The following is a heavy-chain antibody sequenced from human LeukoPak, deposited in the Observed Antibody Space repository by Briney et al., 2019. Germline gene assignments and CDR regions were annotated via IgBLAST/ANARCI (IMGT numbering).Heavy chain of an antibody. J-gene: IGHJ6*02. D-gene: IGHD6-19*01. CDR3: ARDAVAGYYYYGMDV. CDR2: MNPNSGNT. CDR1: GYTFTSYD. Sequence: ASVKVSCKASGYTFTSYDINWLRQATGQGLEWMGWMNPNSGNTGYAQKFQGRVTMTRNTSISTAYMELSSLRSEDTAVYYCARDAVAGYYYYGMDVWGQGTTVTVSS. V-gene: IGHV1-8*01.